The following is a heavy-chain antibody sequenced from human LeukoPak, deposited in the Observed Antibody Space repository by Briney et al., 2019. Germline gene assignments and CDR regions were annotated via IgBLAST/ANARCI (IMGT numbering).Heavy chain of an antibody. CDR2: IYHSGST. Sequence: SETLSLTCAVSGGSISSSNWWSWVRQSPGKGLEWIGEIYHSGSTNFNPSLKNRVTILIDTSKSQFSLKLSSVTAADTAVYYCARAGEYYDILTGYYLTHYYFDYWGQGTLVTVSS. CDR1: GGSISSSNW. CDR3: ARAGEYYDILTGYYLTHYYFDY. D-gene: IGHD3-9*01. V-gene: IGHV4-4*02. J-gene: IGHJ4*02.